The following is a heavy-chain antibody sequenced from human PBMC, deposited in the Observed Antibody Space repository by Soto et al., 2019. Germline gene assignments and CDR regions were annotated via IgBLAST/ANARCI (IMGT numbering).Heavy chain of an antibody. V-gene: IGHV4-31*03. CDR3: ARGHHSSGYCFDY. Sequence: QVQMQESGPGLVKPSQTLSLTCTVSGGSISSGGYYWSWIRQHPGKGLEWIGYIYYSGSTYYNPSLKSRVTISVDTSKNQFSLKLSSVTAADTAVYYCARGHHSSGYCFDYWGQGTLVTVSS. D-gene: IGHD3-22*01. CDR1: GGSISSGGYY. CDR2: IYYSGST. J-gene: IGHJ4*02.